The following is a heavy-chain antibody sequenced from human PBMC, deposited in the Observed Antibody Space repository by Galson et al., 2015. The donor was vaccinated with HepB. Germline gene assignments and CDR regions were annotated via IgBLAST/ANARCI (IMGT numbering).Heavy chain of an antibody. D-gene: IGHD3-3*01. J-gene: IGHJ3*01. CDR2: TNPNSGIA. CDR3: ARASLFWNNRESDAFDV. Sequence: SVKVSCKASGFTFSDFYIQWVRQSPGQGLQWMGRTNPNSGIAVYAESFQGRVAMTADTSISTAYMELTWLKFDDTALYYCARASLFWNNRESDAFDVWGPGTMVTVSS. CDR1: GFTFSDFY. V-gene: IGHV1-2*06.